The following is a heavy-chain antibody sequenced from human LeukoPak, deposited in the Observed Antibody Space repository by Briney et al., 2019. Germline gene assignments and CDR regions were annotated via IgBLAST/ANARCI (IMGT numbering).Heavy chain of an antibody. J-gene: IGHJ4*02. CDR2: INHSGST. CDR3: ARNRRGYCSSTSCYWVDY. V-gene: IGHV4-34*01. CDR1: GGSFSGYY. D-gene: IGHD2-2*01. Sequence: PSETLSLTCAVYGGSFSGYYWSWIRQPPGKGLEWIGEINHSGSTNYNPSLKSRVTISVDTSKNQFSLKLSSVTAADTAVYYCARNRRGYCSSTSCYWVDYWGQGTLVTVSS.